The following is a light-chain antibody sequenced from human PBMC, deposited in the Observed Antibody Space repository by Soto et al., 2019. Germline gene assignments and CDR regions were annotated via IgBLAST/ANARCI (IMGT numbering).Light chain of an antibody. CDR1: GSDVGGYNY. CDR3: SSYTSSSTPYV. CDR2: EVS. Sequence: QSVLTQAASVSGCPGQSITISCTGTGSDVGGYNYVSWYQQHPGKAPKLMIYEVSNRPSGVSNRFSGSKSGNTASLTISGLQAEDEADYYCSSYTSSSTPYVFGTGTKVTVL. V-gene: IGLV2-14*01. J-gene: IGLJ1*01.